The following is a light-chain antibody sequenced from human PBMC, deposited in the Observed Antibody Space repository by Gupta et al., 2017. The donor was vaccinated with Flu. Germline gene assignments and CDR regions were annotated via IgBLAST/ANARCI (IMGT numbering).Light chain of an antibody. CDR2: LCS. CDR3: MQALQPALT. Sequence: DLVMSQSPLSLPVTPGEPASISCTSSQSLLHSNGYNYLEWYLQTLGQSPQLLMSLCSNRAAGVPERFSSRASAADLTMNSSMVYAEDVRVYCHMQALQPALTFGGGTKVEIK. J-gene: IGKJ4*02. CDR1: QSLLHSNGYNY. V-gene: IGKV2-28*01.